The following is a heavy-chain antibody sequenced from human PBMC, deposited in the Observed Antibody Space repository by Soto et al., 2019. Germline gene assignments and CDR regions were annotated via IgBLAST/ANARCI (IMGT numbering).Heavy chain of an antibody. CDR3: ARAGYSSGWYTERWFDP. CDR1: GGTFSSYA. CDR2: IIPIFGTA. Sequence: ASVKVSCKASGGTFSSYAISWVRQAPGQGLEWMGGIIPIFGTANYAQKFQGRVTITADESTSTAYMELSSLRSEDTAVYYCARAGYSSGWYTERWFDPWGQGTLVTVSS. V-gene: IGHV1-69*13. D-gene: IGHD6-19*01. J-gene: IGHJ5*02.